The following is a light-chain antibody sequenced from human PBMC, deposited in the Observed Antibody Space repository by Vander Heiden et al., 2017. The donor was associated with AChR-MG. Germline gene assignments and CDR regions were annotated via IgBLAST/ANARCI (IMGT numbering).Light chain of an antibody. CDR1: NSDLGDYNR. Sequence: QSALTPPASVFGSPGPSIPISRAGTNSDLGDYNRVSWYQPHPGRAPRLMIDDVNRRHSGVSSRFSGSKAGNTASLTISGLQAEDEADYYCSSYTSSSTPYVFGSGTKVTVL. CDR2: DVN. J-gene: IGLJ1*01. V-gene: IGLV2-14*03. CDR3: SSYTSSSTPYV.